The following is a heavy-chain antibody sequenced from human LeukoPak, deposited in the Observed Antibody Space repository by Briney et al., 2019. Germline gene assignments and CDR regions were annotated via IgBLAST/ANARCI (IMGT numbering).Heavy chain of an antibody. CDR2: ISGSGGST. CDR3: ARDWGRGRYYFDY. Sequence: GGSLRLSCAASGFTFNTYVMSWVRQAPGKGLEWVSGISGSGGSTDYADSVKGRFTISRDNSKNTLYLHLNNLRAEDTALYYCARDWGRGRYYFDYWGQGTLDTVSS. J-gene: IGHJ4*02. V-gene: IGHV3-23*01. D-gene: IGHD3-16*01. CDR1: GFTFNTYV.